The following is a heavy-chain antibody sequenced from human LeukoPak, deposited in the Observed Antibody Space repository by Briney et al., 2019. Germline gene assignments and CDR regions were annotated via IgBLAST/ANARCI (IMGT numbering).Heavy chain of an antibody. D-gene: IGHD2-2*01. J-gene: IGHJ5*02. CDR1: GFTFSSYW. Sequence: HSGGSLRLSCAASGFTFSSYWMHWVRQAPGKGLVWVSRINSDGSTTSYADSVKGRFTISRDNAKNTLYLQMNSLRVEDTAVYYCVRPSVPTGNWFGPWGQGNLVTVSS. CDR3: VRPSVPTGNWFGP. V-gene: IGHV3-74*01. CDR2: INSDGSTT.